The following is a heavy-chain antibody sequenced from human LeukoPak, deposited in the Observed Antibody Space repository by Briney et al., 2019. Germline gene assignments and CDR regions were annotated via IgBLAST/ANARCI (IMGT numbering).Heavy chain of an antibody. CDR1: GFTFSSYS. D-gene: IGHD3-16*01. CDR3: ARDDWGDAFDI. J-gene: IGHJ3*02. CDR2: ISSSSSYI. Sequence: GGSLRLSCAASGFTFSSYSMNWVRQAPGKGLEWVSSISSSSSYIHSADSVRGRLTISRDNAKNSLFLQMNSLRAEATSVYYCARDDWGDAFDIWGQGTMVTVFS. V-gene: IGHV3-21*01.